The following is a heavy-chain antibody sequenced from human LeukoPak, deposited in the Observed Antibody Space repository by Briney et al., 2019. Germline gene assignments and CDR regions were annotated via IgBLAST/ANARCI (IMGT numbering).Heavy chain of an antibody. CDR2: ISSSSSYI. D-gene: IGHD4-17*01. CDR3: ARAVNDYGDYVFDY. CDR1: GFTFSVYS. J-gene: IGHJ4*02. V-gene: IGHV3-21*01. Sequence: GGSLRLSCAAPGFTFSVYSMNWVRQAPGKGLEWVSSISSSSSYIYYADSMKGRFTISRDNAKNSLYLQMNSLRAEDTAVYYCARAVNDYGDYVFDYWGQGTLVTVSS.